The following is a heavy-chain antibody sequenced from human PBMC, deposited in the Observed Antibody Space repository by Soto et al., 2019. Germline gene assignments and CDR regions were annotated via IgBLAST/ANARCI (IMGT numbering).Heavy chain of an antibody. Sequence: SETLSLTCTVSGGSISSSSYYWGWIRQPPGKGLEWIGSIYYSGSTYYNPSLKSRVTISVDTSKNQFSLKLSSVTAADTAVYYCARHGSVDASRWFDPWGQGTLVTVSS. CDR3: ARHGSVDASRWFDP. CDR1: GGSISSSSYY. J-gene: IGHJ5*02. D-gene: IGHD3-10*01. CDR2: IYYSGST. V-gene: IGHV4-39*01.